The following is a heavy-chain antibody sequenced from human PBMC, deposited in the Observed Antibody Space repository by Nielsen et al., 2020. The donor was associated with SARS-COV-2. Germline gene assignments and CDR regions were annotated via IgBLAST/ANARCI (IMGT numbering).Heavy chain of an antibody. J-gene: IGHJ5*02. CDR3: VIVTAALAFDP. CDR1: GYTFTSND. D-gene: IGHD3-16*02. Sequence: ASVKVSCKASGYTFTSNDITWVRQAPGQGLEWMGRIQVGSGNTKYSPKFQGRVTFTTDTSAATAFMELTSLKSEDTAVYFCVIVTAALAFDPWGQGSLVTVSS. V-gene: IGHV1-18*04. CDR2: IQVGSGNT.